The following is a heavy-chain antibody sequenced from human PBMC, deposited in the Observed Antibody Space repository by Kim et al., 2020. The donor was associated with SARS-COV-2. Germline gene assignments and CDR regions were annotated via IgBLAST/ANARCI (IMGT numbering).Heavy chain of an antibody. J-gene: IGHJ5*02. V-gene: IGHV4-39*01. D-gene: IGHD1-1*01. CDR2: IYYSGST. CDR3: ARQDNSEPVRLDP. CDR1: GGSISSSSYY. Sequence: SETLSLTCTVSGGSISSSSYYWGWIRQPPGKGLEWIGSIYYSGSTYYNPSLKSRVTISVDTSKNQFSLKLSSVTAADTAVYYCARQDNSEPVRLDPWGQGTLVTVSS.